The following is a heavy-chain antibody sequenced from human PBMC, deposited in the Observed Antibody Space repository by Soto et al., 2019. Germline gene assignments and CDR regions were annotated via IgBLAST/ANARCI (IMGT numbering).Heavy chain of an antibody. J-gene: IGHJ3*02. CDR1: GGTFSSYA. Sequence: QVQLVQSGAEVKKPGSSVKVSCKASGGTFSSYAISWVRQAPGQGLEWMGGIIPIFGTANYAQKFQGRVTITADESTSTAYMELSSLRSEDTAVYYCARDALPVDIVVVVDATPGAFDIWGQGTMVTVSS. D-gene: IGHD2-15*01. CDR3: ARDALPVDIVVVVDATPGAFDI. V-gene: IGHV1-69*01. CDR2: IIPIFGTA.